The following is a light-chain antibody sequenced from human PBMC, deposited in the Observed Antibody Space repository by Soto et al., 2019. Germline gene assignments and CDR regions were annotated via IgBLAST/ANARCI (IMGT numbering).Light chain of an antibody. CDR1: QGITSY. CDR2: DAS. V-gene: IGKV1-9*01. Sequence: IQLTQSPSSLSASVGDRVTITCRASQGITSYLAWYQQKPGKAPKLLLYDASTLQSGVPSRFSGSGTGTEFTLTISSLQPDDSASYFCQQFNSHPLTFGGGTKVEIK. CDR3: QQFNSHPLT. J-gene: IGKJ4*01.